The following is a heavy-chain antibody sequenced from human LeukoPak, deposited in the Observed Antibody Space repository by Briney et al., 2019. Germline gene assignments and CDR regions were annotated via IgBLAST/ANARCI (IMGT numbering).Heavy chain of an antibody. V-gene: IGHV4-34*01. D-gene: IGHD3-16*02. CDR1: GGSFSGYY. CDR3: ARRIPPRSYDYVWGSYRQYYFDY. J-gene: IGHJ4*02. Sequence: SETLSLTCAVYGGSFSGYYWSWIRQPPGKGLEWIGEINHSGSTNYNPSLKSRVTISVDTSKNQFSLKLSSVTAADTAVYYCARRIPPRSYDYVWGSYRQYYFDYWGQGTLVTVSS. CDR2: INHSGST.